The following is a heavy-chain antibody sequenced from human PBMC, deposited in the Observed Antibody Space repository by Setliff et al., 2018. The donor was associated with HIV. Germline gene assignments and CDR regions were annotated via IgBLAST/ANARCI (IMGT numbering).Heavy chain of an antibody. Sequence: LRLSCAAPEFTFSSYWMSWVRQAPGKGLEWVANIKQDGSEKYYVDSVTGRFTISRDNAKNSLYLQMNSLRAEDTAVYYCARGLNLRRGLVSPCLDYWGQGTLVTVSS. D-gene: IGHD1-26*01. J-gene: IGHJ4*02. CDR1: EFTFSSYW. CDR2: IKQDGSEK. CDR3: ARGLNLRRGLVSPCLDY. V-gene: IGHV3-7*01.